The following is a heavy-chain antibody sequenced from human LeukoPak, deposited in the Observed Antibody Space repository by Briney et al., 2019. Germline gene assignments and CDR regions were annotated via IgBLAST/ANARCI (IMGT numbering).Heavy chain of an antibody. CDR3: ARGDRYNWFDP. CDR1: GGSISSGSYY. V-gene: IGHV4-61*02. Sequence: SETLSLTCTVSGGSISSGSYYWSWIRQPAGKGLEWIGRIYTSGSTNYNPSLKSRVTISVDTSKNQFSLKLSSVTAADTAVYYCARGDRYNWFDPWGQGTLVTVSS. CDR2: IYTSGST. J-gene: IGHJ5*02.